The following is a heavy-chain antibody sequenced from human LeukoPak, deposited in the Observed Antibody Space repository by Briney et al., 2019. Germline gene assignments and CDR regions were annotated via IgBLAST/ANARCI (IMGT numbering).Heavy chain of an antibody. CDR1: GYTFTGYY. CDR2: INPNSGGT. D-gene: IGHD2-15*01. CDR3: AREKVVVAAMGYFDY. J-gene: IGHJ4*02. V-gene: IGHV1-2*02. Sequence: ASVKVSCKASGYTFTGYYMHWVRQAPGHGLEWMGWINPNSGGTNYAQKFQGRVTMTRDTSISTAYMELSRLRSDDTAVYYCAREKVVVAAMGYFDYWGQGTLVTVSS.